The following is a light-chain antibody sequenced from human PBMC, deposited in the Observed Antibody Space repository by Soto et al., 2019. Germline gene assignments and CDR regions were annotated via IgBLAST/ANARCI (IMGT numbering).Light chain of an antibody. V-gene: IGKV3-20*01. CDR1: QSVSSSY. CDR2: GAS. J-gene: IGKJ2*01. Sequence: EIVLTQSPGTLSLSPGDRATLSCRASQSVSSSYLAWYQQKPGQAPRLLIYGASSRATGVPDRFSSSGSGTDFTLTISRLETEDFAVYYCQQYTTSPPAYTFGQGTKLEIQ. CDR3: QQYTTSPPAYT.